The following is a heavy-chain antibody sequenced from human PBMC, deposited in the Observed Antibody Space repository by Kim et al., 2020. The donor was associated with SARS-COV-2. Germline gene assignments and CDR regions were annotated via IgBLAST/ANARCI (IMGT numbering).Heavy chain of an antibody. Sequence: ASVKVSCKASGYTFTSYYMHWVRQAPGQGLEWMGIINPSGGSTSYAQKFQGRVTMTRDTSTSTVYMELSSLRSEDTAVYYCARESIVVVVAATQRSESWFDPWGQGTLVTVSS. J-gene: IGHJ5*02. CDR3: ARESIVVVVAATQRSESWFDP. CDR1: GYTFTSYY. V-gene: IGHV1-46*01. D-gene: IGHD2-15*01. CDR2: INPSGGST.